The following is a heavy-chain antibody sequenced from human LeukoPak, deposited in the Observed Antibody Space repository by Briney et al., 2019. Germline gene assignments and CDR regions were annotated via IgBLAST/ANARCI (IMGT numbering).Heavy chain of an antibody. Sequence: GGSLRLSCAASGFTFSSYAMSWVRQAPGKGLEWVSAITGGGDTTYYADSVKGRFTISRDNSKNTLYLQMNNLRAEDTAIYYCAKAANYDILTGYYLDCWGQGTLVTVSS. V-gene: IGHV3-23*01. D-gene: IGHD3-9*01. CDR2: ITGGGDTT. CDR3: AKAANYDILTGYYLDC. J-gene: IGHJ4*02. CDR1: GFTFSSYA.